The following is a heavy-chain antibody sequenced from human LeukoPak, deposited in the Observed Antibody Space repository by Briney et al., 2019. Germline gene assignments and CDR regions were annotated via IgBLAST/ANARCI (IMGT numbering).Heavy chain of an antibody. CDR1: GFTFDDYA. CDR3: AKGPFRGALDY. J-gene: IGHJ4*02. V-gene: IGHV3-9*03. D-gene: IGHD3-16*01. CDR2: ISWNSGSI. Sequence: GRSLRLSCAASGFTFDDYAMHWVRQAPGKGLEWVSGISWNSGSIGYADSVKGRFTISRGNAKNSLYLQMNSLRAEDMALYYCAKGPFRGALDYWGQGTLVTVSS.